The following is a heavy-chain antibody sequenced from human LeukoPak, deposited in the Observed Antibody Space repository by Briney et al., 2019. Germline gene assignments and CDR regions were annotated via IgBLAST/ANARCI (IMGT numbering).Heavy chain of an antibody. D-gene: IGHD3-9*01. CDR1: GFTFSSFG. CDR2: IWYDGSSE. V-gene: IGHV3-33*01. CDR3: ARDSYDILTGYYSGPDY. J-gene: IGHJ4*02. Sequence: GTSLRLYCAASGFTFSSFGMHWVRQAPGKGLEWVTLIWYDGSSEYYVDSVKGRFTISRDNSKNTLYLQINSLRAEDTAVYYCARDSYDILTGYYSGPDYWGQGTQVTVSS.